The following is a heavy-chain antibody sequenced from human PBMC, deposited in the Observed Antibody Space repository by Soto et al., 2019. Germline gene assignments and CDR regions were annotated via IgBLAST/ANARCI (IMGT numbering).Heavy chain of an antibody. V-gene: IGHV1-69*13. CDR3: AMVAVAATRDNSVDS. CDR1: GGTFSSYA. Sequence: GASVKVSCKASGGTFSSYAISWVRQAPGQGLEWMGGIIPIFGTANYAQKFQGRVTITADESTSTAYMELSSLRSEDTAVYYCAMVAVAATRDNSVDSSGEGILVTVSS. CDR2: IIPIFGTA. D-gene: IGHD2-15*01. J-gene: IGHJ4*02.